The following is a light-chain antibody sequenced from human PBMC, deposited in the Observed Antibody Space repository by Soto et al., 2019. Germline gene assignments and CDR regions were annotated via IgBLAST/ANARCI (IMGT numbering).Light chain of an antibody. CDR1: TSNIGSNT. CDR3: DAWDDSLNGHV. CDR2: SNN. Sequence: QSVLTQPPSASGTPGQRVTISCSGSTSNIGSNTVNWYQQLPGTAPKLLIYSNNQRPSGVPDRFSGSKSGTSASLAISGLQSEDEADYYCDAWDDSLNGHVFGTGTKVTVL. J-gene: IGLJ1*01. V-gene: IGLV1-44*01.